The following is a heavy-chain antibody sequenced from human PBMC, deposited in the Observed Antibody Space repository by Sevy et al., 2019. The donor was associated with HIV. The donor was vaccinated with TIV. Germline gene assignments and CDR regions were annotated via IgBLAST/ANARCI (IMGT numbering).Heavy chain of an antibody. V-gene: IGHV3-30*18. CDR1: GFTFSSYG. D-gene: IGHD6-6*01. Sequence: GGSLRLSCAASGFTFSSYGMHWVRQAPGKGLEWVAVISYDGSNKYYADSVKGRFTISRDNSKNTLYLQMNSLRAEVTAVYYCAKGAFGIAARNGMDVWGQGTTVTVSS. CDR2: ISYDGSNK. J-gene: IGHJ6*02. CDR3: AKGAFGIAARNGMDV.